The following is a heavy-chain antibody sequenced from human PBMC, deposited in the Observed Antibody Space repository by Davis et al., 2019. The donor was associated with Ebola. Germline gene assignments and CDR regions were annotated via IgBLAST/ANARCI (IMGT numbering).Heavy chain of an antibody. V-gene: IGHV4-34*01. D-gene: IGHD2-15*01. CDR1: GGSFSGYY. CDR2: INHSGST. J-gene: IGHJ4*02. CDR3: VRRPQLGYCSGGSCSSVGADFDY. Sequence: SETLSLTCAVYGGSFSGYYWSWIRQPPWKGLEWIAEINHSGSTNYNPSLRSRVTISIDRSKNQFSLKLSSVTAADTAVYYCVRRPQLGYCSGGSCSSVGADFDYWGQGTLVTVSS.